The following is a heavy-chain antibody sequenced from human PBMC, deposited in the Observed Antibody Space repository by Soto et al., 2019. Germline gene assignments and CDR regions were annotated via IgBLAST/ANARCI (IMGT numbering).Heavy chain of an antibody. V-gene: IGHV4-30-2*01. CDR1: GGSISSGGYA. CDR3: ARAGGMGAVAVDY. Sequence: QLQLQESGSGLVKPSQTLSLSCAVSGGSISSGGYAWSWIRQPPGKGLEWIGYIYHSGSTYYNPSLKSRVTISVDRSKNQFSLKLSSVTAANTAVYYCARAGGMGAVAVDYWGQGTLVTVSS. D-gene: IGHD6-19*01. J-gene: IGHJ4*02. CDR2: IYHSGST.